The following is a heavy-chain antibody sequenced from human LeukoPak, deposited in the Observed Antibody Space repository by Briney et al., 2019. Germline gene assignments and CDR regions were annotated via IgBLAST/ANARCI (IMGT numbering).Heavy chain of an antibody. J-gene: IGHJ4*02. CDR1: GFTFGSYA. CDR2: ISGGGIST. Sequence: GGSLRLSCAASGFTFGSYAMNWVRQAPGKGLDWVSAISGGGISTYYADSVKGRFTISRDNSKNMLYLQMNSLRAEDTAVYYCAKDDSGYYKGVDYWGQGTQVTVSS. D-gene: IGHD3-3*01. V-gene: IGHV3-23*01. CDR3: AKDDSGYYKGVDY.